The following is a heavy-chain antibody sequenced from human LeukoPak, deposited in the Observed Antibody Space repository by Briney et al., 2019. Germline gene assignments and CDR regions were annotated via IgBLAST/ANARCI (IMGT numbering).Heavy chain of an antibody. V-gene: IGHV4-4*07. D-gene: IGHD2-2*02. Sequence: SETLSLTCTVSGGSISSYYWSWIRQPAGKGLEWIGRIYTSGSTNYNPSLKSRVTMSVDTSKNQFSLKLSSVTAADTAVYYFARHPVYCSSTSCYTFSLGYYYYYYMDVWGKGTTVTVSS. CDR1: GGSISSYY. CDR3: ARHPVYCSSTSCYTFSLGYYYYYYMDV. CDR2: IYTSGST. J-gene: IGHJ6*03.